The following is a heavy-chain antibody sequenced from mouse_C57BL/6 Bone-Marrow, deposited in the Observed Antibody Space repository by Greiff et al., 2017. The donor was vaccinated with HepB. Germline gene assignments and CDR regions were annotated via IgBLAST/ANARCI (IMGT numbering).Heavy chain of an antibody. V-gene: IGHV10-1*01. J-gene: IGHJ2*01. D-gene: IGHD2-4*01. CDR2: IRSKSNNYAT. CDR1: GFSFNTYA. CDR3: VREGLRHYFDY. Sequence: EVQLVESGGGLVQPKGSLKLSCAASGFSFNTYAMNWVRQAPGKGLEWVARIRSKSNNYATYYADSVKDRFTISSDDSESMLYLQMNNLKTEDTAMYYCVREGLRHYFDYWGQGTTLTVSS.